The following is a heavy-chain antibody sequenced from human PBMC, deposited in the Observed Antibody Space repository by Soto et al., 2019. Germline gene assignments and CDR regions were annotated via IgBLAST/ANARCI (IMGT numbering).Heavy chain of an antibody. V-gene: IGHV5-51*01. J-gene: IGHJ6*02. CDR1: GYSFTSYW. D-gene: IGHD6-13*01. CDR3: ARTAAAGKYYYGMDV. CDR2: IYPGDSDT. Sequence: PGESLKISCKGSGYSFTSYWIGWARQMPGKGLEWMWIIYPGDSDTRYSPSFQGQVTISADKSISTAYLQWSSLKASDTAMYYCARTAAAGKYYYGMDVWGQGTTVTVSS.